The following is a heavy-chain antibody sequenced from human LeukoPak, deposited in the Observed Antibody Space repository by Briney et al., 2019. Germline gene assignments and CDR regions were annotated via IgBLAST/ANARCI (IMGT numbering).Heavy chain of an antibody. J-gene: IGHJ4*02. CDR2: ISGSGGST. CDR1: GFTFSSYA. V-gene: IGHV3-23*01. CDR3: AKDAYDSSGYHLDY. Sequence: GGSLRLSCAASGFTFSSYAMSWVRQAPGKGLEWVSAISGSGGSTYYADSVKGRFTTSRDNSKNTLYLQMNSLRAEDTAVYYCAKDAYDSSGYHLDYWGQGTLVTVSS. D-gene: IGHD3-22*01.